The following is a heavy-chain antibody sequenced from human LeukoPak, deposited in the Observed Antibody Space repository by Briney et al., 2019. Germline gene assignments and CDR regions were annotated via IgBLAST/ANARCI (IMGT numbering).Heavy chain of an antibody. CDR2: INQDGSEK. CDR3: ARGHYGDYA. J-gene: IGHJ5*02. CDR1: GFIFSTYW. V-gene: IGHV3-7*01. D-gene: IGHD4-17*01. Sequence: PGGSLRLSCGTSGFIFSTYWMNWVRQAPGKGLEWVASINQDGSEKYYVDSVKGRFTISRDNANNPLYVEMNSLRAEDTAVYYCARGHYGDYAWGRGTLVTVSS.